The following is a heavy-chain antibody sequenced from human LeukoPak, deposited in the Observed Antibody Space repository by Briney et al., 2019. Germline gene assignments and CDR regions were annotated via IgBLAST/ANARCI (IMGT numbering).Heavy chain of an antibody. V-gene: IGHV3-23*01. CDR1: GFTFSSYA. J-gene: IGHJ4*02. D-gene: IGHD3-16*01. CDR2: ISGSGGST. CDR3: AEGPRLRLGELSLGY. Sequence: PGGSLRLSCAASGFTFSSYAMSWVRQAPGKGLEWVSAISGSGGSTCYADSVKGRFTISRDNSKNTLYLQMNSLRAEDTAVYYCAEGPRLRLGELSLGYWGQGTLVTVSS.